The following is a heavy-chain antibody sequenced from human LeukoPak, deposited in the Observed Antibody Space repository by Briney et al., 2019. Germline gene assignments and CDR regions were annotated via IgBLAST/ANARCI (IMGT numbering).Heavy chain of an antibody. J-gene: IGHJ6*03. Sequence: PSETLSLTCAVYGGSFIGFHWNWIRQPPGKGLEWIGDINHSGSTNYNPSLTSRVTISVDTSNNQFSLKLSAVTAADTAVYYCASVRRGFGESSKYYSYYYMHVWGNGTTVTIAS. CDR3: ASVRRGFGESSKYYSYYYMHV. CDR2: INHSGST. CDR1: GGSFIGFH. D-gene: IGHD3-10*01. V-gene: IGHV4-34*01.